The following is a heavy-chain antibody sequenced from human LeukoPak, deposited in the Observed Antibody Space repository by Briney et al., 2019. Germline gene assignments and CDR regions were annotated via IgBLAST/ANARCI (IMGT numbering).Heavy chain of an antibody. Sequence: GGSLRLSCAASGFTFSSYAMHWVRQAPGKGLEYVSAISSNGGSTYYANSVKGRFTISRDNSKNTLYLQMGSLRAEDMAVYYCAREWRTAGFDYWGQGTLVTVSS. J-gene: IGHJ4*02. CDR1: GFTFSSYA. CDR3: AREWRTAGFDY. D-gene: IGHD5-12*01. CDR2: ISSNGGST. V-gene: IGHV3-64*01.